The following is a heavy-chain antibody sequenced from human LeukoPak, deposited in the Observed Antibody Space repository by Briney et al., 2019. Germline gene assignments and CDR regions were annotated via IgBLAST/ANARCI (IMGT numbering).Heavy chain of an antibody. Sequence: GGSLRLSCAASGITFSSYGMHWVRQAPGKGLEWVAFIRYDGSNKYYADSVKGRLTISRDNSKNTLYLQMNSLRAEDTAVYYCARARGLDDFFGYYYYYYMDVWGKGTTVTVSS. J-gene: IGHJ6*03. CDR2: IRYDGSNK. CDR3: ARARGLDDFFGYYYYYYMDV. CDR1: GITFSSYG. V-gene: IGHV3-30*02. D-gene: IGHD3-3*01.